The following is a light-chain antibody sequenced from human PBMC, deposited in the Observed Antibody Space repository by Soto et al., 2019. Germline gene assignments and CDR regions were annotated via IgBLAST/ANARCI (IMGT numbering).Light chain of an antibody. CDR2: EVS. CDR1: SSDVGSYNR. CDR3: SSHANSGLYV. J-gene: IGLJ1*01. Sequence: QSALTQPPSVSGSPGQSVTISCTGTSSDVGSYNRVSWYQQPPGTAPKLMIYEVSNRPSGVPDRFSGSKSGNTASLTISGLQAEDEADYYCSSHANSGLYVFGTGTKLTVL. V-gene: IGLV2-18*02.